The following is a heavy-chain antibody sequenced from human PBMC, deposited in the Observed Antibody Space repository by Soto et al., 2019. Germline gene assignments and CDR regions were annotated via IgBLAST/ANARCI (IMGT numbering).Heavy chain of an antibody. V-gene: IGHV4-4*02. CDR2: IYHSGSA. J-gene: IGHJ5*02. Sequence: QVQLQESGPGLVKPSGTLSLTCAVSGGSISSSNWWSWVRQPPGKGLGWIGEIYHSGSATYNPSLKRRVTISVTKSKNQFALTLSSVTAADTAVYYCARAIAVAVNWFDPWGQGTLVTVSS. CDR1: GGSISSSNW. D-gene: IGHD6-19*01. CDR3: ARAIAVAVNWFDP.